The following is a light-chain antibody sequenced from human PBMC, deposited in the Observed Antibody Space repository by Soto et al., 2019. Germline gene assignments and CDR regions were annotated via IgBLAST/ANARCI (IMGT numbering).Light chain of an antibody. J-gene: IGKJ1*01. Sequence: EIVLTQSPGTLSLSPGERATLSCRASQSVSSSYLAWYQQKPGQAPRLLIYGASSRGTGIPDRFSGSGSGTEFTLTISRLEPEDFAVYYCQQYGSSPPWTFGQGTKVEIK. CDR2: GAS. CDR1: QSVSSSY. CDR3: QQYGSSPPWT. V-gene: IGKV3-20*01.